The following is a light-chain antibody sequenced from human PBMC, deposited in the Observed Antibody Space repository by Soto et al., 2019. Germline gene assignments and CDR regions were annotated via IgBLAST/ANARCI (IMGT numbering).Light chain of an antibody. CDR3: QQYHTSLLT. J-gene: IGKJ4*01. V-gene: IGKV3-20*01. CDR2: GAS. Sequence: EIRLTQSPATLSLSPGERATLSCRASQSVRRYLAWYQQKPGQAPKLLIYGASTRATGIPDRFSGSGSGTDFTLTISRLEPEDFAVYYCQQYHTSLLTFGGGTKVDIK. CDR1: QSVRRY.